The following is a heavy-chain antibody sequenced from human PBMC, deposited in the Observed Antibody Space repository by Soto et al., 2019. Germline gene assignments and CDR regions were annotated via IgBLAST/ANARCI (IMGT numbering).Heavy chain of an antibody. V-gene: IGHV3-7*01. CDR2: IKQDGSEK. Sequence: GGSLRLSCAASGFTFSNYWMSWVRLAPGKGLEWVAKIKQDGSEKEYVDSVKGRFTISRDNVKNSLDLQMNSLRAEDTAVYYCVRTHVLRYSGNFGMDVWGQGTTVTVSS. CDR3: VRTHVLRYSGNFGMDV. J-gene: IGHJ6*02. CDR1: GFTFSNYW. D-gene: IGHD3-9*01.